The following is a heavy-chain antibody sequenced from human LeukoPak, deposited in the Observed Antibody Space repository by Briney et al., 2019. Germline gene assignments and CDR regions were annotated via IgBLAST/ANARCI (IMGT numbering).Heavy chain of an antibody. CDR2: TDPSGDST. D-gene: IGHD3-22*01. V-gene: IGHV1-46*01. Sequence: ASVKVSCKASGHTFSSYYIHWVRQAPGQGLEWMGVTDPSGDSTSYAQKFQGRVTMTRDTSTSTVYMELSSLKSEDTAVYYCARLVSSGYEIDYWGQGTLVTVSS. J-gene: IGHJ4*02. CDR3: ARLVSSGYEIDY. CDR1: GHTFSSYY.